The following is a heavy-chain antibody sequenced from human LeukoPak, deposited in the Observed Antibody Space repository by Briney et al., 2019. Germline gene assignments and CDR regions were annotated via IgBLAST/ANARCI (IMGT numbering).Heavy chain of an antibody. CDR1: GFTISSYW. V-gene: IGHV3-7*01. CDR2: IKQEGSEK. CDR3: ARSEYYFDY. Sequence: GGSLRLSCAASGFTISSYWMSWVRQAPGKGLEWVANIKQEGSEKYYVDSVKGRFTISRDNAKKSLYLQMNSLRAEDTAVYYCARSEYYFDYWGQGTLVTVSS. J-gene: IGHJ4*02.